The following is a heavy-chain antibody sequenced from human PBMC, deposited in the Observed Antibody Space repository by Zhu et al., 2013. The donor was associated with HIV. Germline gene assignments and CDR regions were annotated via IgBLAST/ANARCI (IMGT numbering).Heavy chain of an antibody. J-gene: IGHJ5*02. CDR3: IRRAFYYDRSWFDP. CDR2: VNPHSGTT. CDR1: GYTFTTFE. D-gene: IGHD3-22*01. Sequence: QVQLLQSGDEVKKPGASVKVSCKASGYTFTTFEINWVRQANGRGLEWLGYVNPHSGTTGYAQKFQGRLTMTRTTSMNTTYMELSSLRSEDTAVYYCIRRAFYYDRSWFDPWGQGTLVTVSS. V-gene: IGHV1-8*01.